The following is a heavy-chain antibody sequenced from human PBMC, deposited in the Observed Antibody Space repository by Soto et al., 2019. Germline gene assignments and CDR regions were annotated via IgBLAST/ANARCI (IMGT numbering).Heavy chain of an antibody. CDR2: ISSSSSYI. D-gene: IGHD3-22*01. J-gene: IGHJ3*02. V-gene: IGHV3-21*01. CDR3: ARDKVVPYYDDSSGSGAFDI. Sequence: PGGSLRLSCAASGFTFSSYSMNWVRQAPGKGLEWVSSISSSSSYIYYADSVKGRFTISRDNAKNSLYLQMNSLRAEDTAVYYCARDKVVPYYDDSSGSGAFDIWGQGTMVTVSS. CDR1: GFTFSSYS.